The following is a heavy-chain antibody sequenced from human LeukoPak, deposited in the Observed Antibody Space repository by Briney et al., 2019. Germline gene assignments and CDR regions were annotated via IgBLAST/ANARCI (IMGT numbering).Heavy chain of an antibody. J-gene: IGHJ4*02. V-gene: IGHV4-39*07. CDR3: ARVTGYVMEDYFDY. CDR2: IYYSGST. D-gene: IGHD6-13*01. Sequence: SETLSLTCTVSGGSISSSSYYWGWIRQPAGKGLEWIGSIYYSGSTYYNPSLKSRVTISVDTSKNQFSLRLSSVTAADTAVYYCARVTGYVMEDYFDYWGQGTLVTVSS. CDR1: GGSISSSSYY.